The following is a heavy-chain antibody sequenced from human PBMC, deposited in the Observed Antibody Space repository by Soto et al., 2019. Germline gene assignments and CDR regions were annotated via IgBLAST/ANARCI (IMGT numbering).Heavy chain of an antibody. J-gene: IGHJ4*02. CDR1: GFTFSSYA. Sequence: EVQLLESGGGLVQPGGSLRLSCAASGFTFSSYAMSWVRQAPGKGLEWVSAISGSGGSTYYADSVKGRFTISRDNSKNTLYLKMNSLRAEDTAVYYCAKGGYYDYVWGSYRPFDSWGQGPLVTVSS. CDR2: ISGSGGST. D-gene: IGHD3-16*02. V-gene: IGHV3-23*01. CDR3: AKGGYYDYVWGSYRPFDS.